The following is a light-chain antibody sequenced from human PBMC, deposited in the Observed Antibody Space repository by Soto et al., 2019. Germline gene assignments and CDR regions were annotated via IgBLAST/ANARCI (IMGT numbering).Light chain of an antibody. CDR2: DNN. CDR1: SSNIGNNY. Sequence: QSVLTQPPSVSAAPGQKVTISCSGSSSNIGNNYVSWYQQFPGTAPKLLIYDNNKRPSGIPDRFSVSKSDTSATLGITGLQTGDEADYYCGTWDSSLSAVVFGGGTKVTVL. J-gene: IGLJ2*01. V-gene: IGLV1-51*01. CDR3: GTWDSSLSAVV.